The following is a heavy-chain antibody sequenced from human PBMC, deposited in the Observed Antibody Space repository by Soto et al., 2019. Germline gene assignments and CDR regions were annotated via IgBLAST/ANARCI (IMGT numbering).Heavy chain of an antibody. V-gene: IGHV3-30*18. D-gene: IGHD3-9*01. CDR1: GFTFSSYG. J-gene: IGHJ4*02. Sequence: QVQLVESGGGVVQPGRSLRLSCAASGFTFSSYGMHWVRQAPGKGLEWVAVISYDGSNKYYADSVKGRFTISRDNSKNTLYLQMNSLRAEDTAVYYCAKGTYYDILTGYLGPGGYWGQGTLVTVS. CDR2: ISYDGSNK. CDR3: AKGTYYDILTGYLGPGGY.